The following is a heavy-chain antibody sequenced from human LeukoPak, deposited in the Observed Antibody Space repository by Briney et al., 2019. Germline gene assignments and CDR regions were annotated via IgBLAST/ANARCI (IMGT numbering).Heavy chain of an antibody. J-gene: IGHJ4*02. CDR2: IKQDGSEK. CDR1: GFTFSSYW. Sequence: PGGSLRLSCAASGFTFSSYWMSWVRQAPGKGLEWVANIKQDGSEKYYVDSVKGRFTISRDNAKNSLYLQMNSLRAEDTAVYYCASVNEYYDYVWGSSSGSFDYWGQGTLVTVSS. V-gene: IGHV3-7*01. CDR3: ASVNEYYDYVWGSSSGSFDY. D-gene: IGHD3-16*01.